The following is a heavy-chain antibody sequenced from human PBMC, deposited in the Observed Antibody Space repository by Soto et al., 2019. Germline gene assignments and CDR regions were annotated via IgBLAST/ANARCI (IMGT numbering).Heavy chain of an antibody. CDR3: ARQEGPFRSRSWRIYFDY. D-gene: IGHD6-13*01. CDR2: IYYSGST. Sequence: QLQLQESGPGLVKPSETLSLTCTVSGGSISSSSYYWGWIRQPPGKGLEWIGSIYYSGSTYYNPSLKGRVTISVDTPKNQFSLKLSSVTAADTAVYYCARQEGPFRSRSWRIYFDYWGQGTLVTVSS. CDR1: GGSISSSSYY. J-gene: IGHJ4*02. V-gene: IGHV4-39*01.